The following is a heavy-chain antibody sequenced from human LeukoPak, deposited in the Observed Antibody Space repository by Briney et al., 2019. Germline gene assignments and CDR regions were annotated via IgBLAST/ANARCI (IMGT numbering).Heavy chain of an antibody. Sequence: PGGSLRLSCAASGFTFSIYAMSWVRQAPGKGLEWVAGIGAGGANTKTADSVRGRFTISRDNPKNTLYLQMNSLRAEDTAVYCCAKDYSSGLTGYFDYWGQGTLVIVSS. CDR1: GFTFSIYA. CDR2: IGAGGANT. CDR3: AKDYSSGLTGYFDY. V-gene: IGHV3-23*01. J-gene: IGHJ4*02. D-gene: IGHD3-9*01.